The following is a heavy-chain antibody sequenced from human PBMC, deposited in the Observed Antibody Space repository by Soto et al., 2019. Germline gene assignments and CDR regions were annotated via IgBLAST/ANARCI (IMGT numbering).Heavy chain of an antibody. V-gene: IGHV4-30-2*06. J-gene: IGHJ4*02. CDR2: ISHVETT. Sequence: SETLSLTCSVSGVTISYGGYSWSWIRQSPGKGLEWLGYISHVETTYYNPSFQSRLSLSIDRTRNQFSLSLSSMTAADKAVCDCARGGGYDSFDFWGQGIQVTVSS. CDR1: GVTISYGGYS. CDR3: ARGGGYDSFDF. D-gene: IGHD3-3*01.